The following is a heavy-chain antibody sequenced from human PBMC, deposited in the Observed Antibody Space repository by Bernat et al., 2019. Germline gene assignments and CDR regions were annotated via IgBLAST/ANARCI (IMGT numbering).Heavy chain of an antibody. D-gene: IGHD2-15*01. J-gene: IGHJ4*02. V-gene: IGHV3-23*01. CDR2: ISGSGGST. CDR1: GFTFSSYA. CDR3: VKCSGGSCYSGSDC. Sequence: EVQLLESGGGLVQPGGSLRLSCAASGFTFSSYAMSWVRQAPGKGLEWVSGISGSGGSTYYADSVKGRFTISRDNSKNTLYLQMNSLRAEVTAVYYCVKCSGGSCYSGSDCWGQGTLVTVSS.